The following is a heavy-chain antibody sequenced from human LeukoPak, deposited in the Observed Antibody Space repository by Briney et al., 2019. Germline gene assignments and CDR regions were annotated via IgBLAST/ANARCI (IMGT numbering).Heavy chain of an antibody. CDR1: GGTFSSYA. Sequence: VASVKVSCKASGGTFSSYAISWVRQATGQGLEWMGWMNPNSGNTGYAQKFQGRVTITRNTSISTAYMELSSLRSEDTAVYYCARAARRWGNWFDPWGQGTLVTVSS. D-gene: IGHD6-6*01. CDR3: ARAARRWGNWFDP. J-gene: IGHJ5*02. CDR2: MNPNSGNT. V-gene: IGHV1-8*03.